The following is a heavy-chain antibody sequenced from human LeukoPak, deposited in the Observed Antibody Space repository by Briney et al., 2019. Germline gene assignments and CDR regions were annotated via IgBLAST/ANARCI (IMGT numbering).Heavy chain of an antibody. CDR2: TYYRSRLCN. CDR3: ARDADWAYDAFDL. D-gene: IGHD3-9*01. Sequence: SQTLSLTCALSGDSFSINSDVWNWIRQSPSRGLEWLERTYYRSRLCNDYAVSVKGRITINPDTSKNQFSLQLNSVTPEDTAVYYCARDADWAYDAFDLWGQGTMVTGSS. J-gene: IGHJ3*01. V-gene: IGHV6-1*01. CDR1: GDSFSINSDV.